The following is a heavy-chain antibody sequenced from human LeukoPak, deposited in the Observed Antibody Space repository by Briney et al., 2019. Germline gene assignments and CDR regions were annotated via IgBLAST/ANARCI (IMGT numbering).Heavy chain of an antibody. CDR1: SFNFTNYS. V-gene: IGHV3-48*01. CDR3: ARIDQGPNY. Sequence: GGSLRLSCVGSSFNFTNYSMNWVRQAPGKGLEWVSYISATSSTIKYADSVKGRFTISRDNAKNSLYLQMNSLRTDDTAVYYCARIDQGPNYWGQGTLVTVSS. J-gene: IGHJ4*02. CDR2: ISATSSTI.